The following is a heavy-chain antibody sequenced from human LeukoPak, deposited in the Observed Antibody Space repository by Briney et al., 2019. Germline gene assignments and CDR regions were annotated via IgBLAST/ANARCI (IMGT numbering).Heavy chain of an antibody. V-gene: IGHV4-34*01. CDR2: INHSGST. Sequence: SETLSLTCAVYGGSFSGYYWSWIRQPPGKGLEWIGEINHSGSTNYNPSLKSRVTISVDTSKNQFSLKLSSVTAADTAVYYCARGWTHKYYYYYMDVWGKGTTVTVSS. D-gene: IGHD3/OR15-3a*01. CDR1: GGSFSGYY. CDR3: ARGWTHKYYYYYMDV. J-gene: IGHJ6*03.